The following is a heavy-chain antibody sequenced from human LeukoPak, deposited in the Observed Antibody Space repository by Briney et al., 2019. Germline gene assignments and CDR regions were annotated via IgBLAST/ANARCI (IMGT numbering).Heavy chain of an antibody. V-gene: IGHV3-53*01. J-gene: IGHJ4*02. CDR1: GFTVSSNY. CDR3: AKGSSSWYAGFCDY. D-gene: IGHD6-13*01. CDR2: IYSCGST. Sequence: PGGSLRLSCAASGFTVSSNYMSWVRQAPGKGLEWVSVIYSCGSTYYADSVKGRFTISRDNSKNTLYLQMNSLRAEDTAVYYCAKGSSSWYAGFCDYWGQGTLVTVSS.